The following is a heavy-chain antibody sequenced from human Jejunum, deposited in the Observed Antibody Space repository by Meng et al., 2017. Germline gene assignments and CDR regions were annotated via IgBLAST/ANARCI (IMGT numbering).Heavy chain of an antibody. CDR1: GFTFDDYG. CDR3: ARAGPMVRGGTENSYYFDY. CDR2: INWNGGST. Sequence: GESPKISCAASGFTFDDYGMSWVHQAPGKGLEWVSGINWNGGSTSYADPVKGRFTISRDNAKNSLYQQMNSLRAEDTALYYCARAGPMVRGGTENSYYFDYWGQGTLVTVSS. V-gene: IGHV3-20*04. J-gene: IGHJ4*02. D-gene: IGHD3-10*01.